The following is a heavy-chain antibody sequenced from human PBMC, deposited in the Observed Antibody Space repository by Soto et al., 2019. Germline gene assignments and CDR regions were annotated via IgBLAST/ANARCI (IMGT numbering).Heavy chain of an antibody. V-gene: IGHV4-59*08. CDR2: ISYSGST. D-gene: IGHD3-3*01. CDR3: ARLRGDFWSGYGYFGY. CDR1: GGSISTYY. Sequence: PSETLSLTCTVSGGSISTYYCSWIRQPQGKGLEWIGYISYSGSTNYNPSLKSRVTISVDTSKKQVSLKLSSVTAADTAVYYCARLRGDFWSGYGYFGYWGQGTLVTVSS. J-gene: IGHJ4*02.